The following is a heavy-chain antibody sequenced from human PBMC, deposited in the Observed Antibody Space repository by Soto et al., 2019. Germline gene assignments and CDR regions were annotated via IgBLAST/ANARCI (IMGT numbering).Heavy chain of an antibody. CDR2: IIPIFGTA. Sequence: SVKVSCKASGGTFSSYAISWVRQAPGQGLEWMGGIIPIFGTANYAQKFQGRVTITADESTSTAYMELSSLRSEDTAVYYCARDLYGEGYYYYGMEVWGQGTTVTVSS. V-gene: IGHV1-69*13. CDR1: GGTFSSYA. CDR3: ARDLYGEGYYYYGMEV. D-gene: IGHD4-17*01. J-gene: IGHJ6*02.